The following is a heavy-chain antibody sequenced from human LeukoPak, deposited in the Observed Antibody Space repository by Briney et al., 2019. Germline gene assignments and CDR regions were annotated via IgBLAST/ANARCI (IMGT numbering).Heavy chain of an antibody. Sequence: PGGSLRLSCAASGFTFSSYSMNWVRQAPGKGLDWVSSISSSNSFIYYADSVKGRFTISRDNAKNSLYLQMSSLRAEDTAVYYCARDQRGTAGGYYMDVWGKGTTVTVSS. D-gene: IGHD6-13*01. V-gene: IGHV3-21*01. CDR3: ARDQRGTAGGYYMDV. CDR1: GFTFSSYS. J-gene: IGHJ6*03. CDR2: ISSSNSFI.